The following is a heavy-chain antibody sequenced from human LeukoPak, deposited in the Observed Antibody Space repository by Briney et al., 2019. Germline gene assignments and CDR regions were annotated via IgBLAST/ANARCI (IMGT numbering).Heavy chain of an antibody. CDR1: GGSISSGDYY. J-gene: IGHJ4*02. D-gene: IGHD3-3*01. Sequence: SETLFLTCTVSGGSISSGDYYWSWIRQPPGKGLEWIGYIYYSGSTYYNPSLKSRVTISVDTSKNQFSLKLSSVTAADTAVYYCARVVSGYRFDYWGQGTLVTVSS. CDR3: ARVVSGYRFDY. V-gene: IGHV4-30-4*08. CDR2: IYYSGST.